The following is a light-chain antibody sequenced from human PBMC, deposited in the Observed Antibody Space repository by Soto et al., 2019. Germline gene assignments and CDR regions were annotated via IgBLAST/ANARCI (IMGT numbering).Light chain of an antibody. CDR1: QSINAH. CDR2: GAS. V-gene: IGKV3-15*01. CDR3: QQYNTWLWT. J-gene: IGKJ1*01. Sequence: EVVMTQSPATLSVSPGERVTLSCRASQSINAHLAWYQQKPGQAPRLLIHGASTRATGIPARFSGSGFGTEFTLTISSLQSEDFALYYCQQYNTWLWTFGQGTKVEI.